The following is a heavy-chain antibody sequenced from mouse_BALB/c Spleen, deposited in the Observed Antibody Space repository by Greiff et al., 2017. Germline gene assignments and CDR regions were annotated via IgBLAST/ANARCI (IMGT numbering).Heavy chain of an antibody. CDR3: ARGQMDY. CDR2: IYRGGGYT. V-gene: IGHV1-63*02. CDR1: GYTFTNYW. J-gene: IGHJ4*01. Sequence: QVQLKESGAELVRPGPSVKISCKASGYTFTNYWLGWVNQRPGQGLEWIGDIYRGGGYTNYNEKFKGKDTLTADTSSSTDYMQLSSLTSEDSAVYFCARGQMDYWGQGTSVTVSS. D-gene: IGHD6-1*01.